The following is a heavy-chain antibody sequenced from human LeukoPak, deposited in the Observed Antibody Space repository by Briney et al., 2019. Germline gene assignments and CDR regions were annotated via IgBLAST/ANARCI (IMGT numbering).Heavy chain of an antibody. V-gene: IGHV4-61*05. CDR2: IYYSGST. CDR1: GGSISSSSYY. J-gene: IGHJ4*02. D-gene: IGHD3-9*01. Sequence: SETLSLTCTVSGGSISSSSYYWGWIRQPPGKGLEWIGYIYYSGSTNYNPSLKSRVTISVDTSKNQFSLKLSSVTAADTAVYYCARHVLSGQATYYDILTGLREYYFDYWGQGTLVTVSS. CDR3: ARHVLSGQATYYDILTGLREYYFDY.